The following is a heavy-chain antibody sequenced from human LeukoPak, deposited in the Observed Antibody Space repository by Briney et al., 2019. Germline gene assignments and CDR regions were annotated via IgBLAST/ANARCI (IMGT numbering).Heavy chain of an antibody. CDR3: AKADGSTSFFDY. V-gene: IGHV3-30*02. Sequence: GGSLRLSCAASGFTFSSYGMHWVRQAPGKGLEWVAFIRYDGSNKYYADSVKGRFTISRDNSKNTLYLQMNSLRAEDTAVYYCAKADGSTSFFDYWGQGTLVTVSS. J-gene: IGHJ4*02. CDR1: GFTFSSYG. CDR2: IRYDGSNK. D-gene: IGHD2-2*01.